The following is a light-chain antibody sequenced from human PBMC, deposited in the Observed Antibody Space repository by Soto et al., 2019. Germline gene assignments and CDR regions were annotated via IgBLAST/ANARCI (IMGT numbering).Light chain of an antibody. CDR3: SSYTSSSFGV. CDR1: SSDVGGYNY. V-gene: IGLV2-14*01. CDR2: EVS. Sequence: QSVLTQPASVSGSPGQSITISCTGTSSDVGGYNYVSWYQQHPGKAPKLMIYEVSNRPSGVSNRFSGSKSGNTASLTISGRQAEDEADYYCSSYTSSSFGVFGGGTKLSVL. J-gene: IGLJ2*01.